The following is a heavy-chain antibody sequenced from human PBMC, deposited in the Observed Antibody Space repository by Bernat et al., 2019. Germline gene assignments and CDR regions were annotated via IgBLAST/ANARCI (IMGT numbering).Heavy chain of an antibody. V-gene: IGHV3-30*18. Sequence: QVQLVESGGGVVQPGRSLRLSCAASGFTFSSYGMHWVRQAPGKGLEWVAVISYDGSNKYYADSVKGRFTISRDNSKNTLYLQMNSLGAEDTAVYYCAKDGSWGSEQEYFHHWGQGTLVTVSS. CDR2: ISYDGSNK. CDR3: AKDGSWGSEQEYFHH. J-gene: IGHJ1*01. D-gene: IGHD3-10*01. CDR1: GFTFSSYG.